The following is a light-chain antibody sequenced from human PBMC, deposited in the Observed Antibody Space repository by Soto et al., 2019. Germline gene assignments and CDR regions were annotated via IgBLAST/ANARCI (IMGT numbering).Light chain of an antibody. CDR1: QSISSW. CDR2: KAS. CDR3: QQYNSYVT. Sequence: DIQMTQSPSPLSASVGDRVTITCRASQSISSWLAWYQQKPGKAPKLLIYKASSLESGVPSRFSGSGSGTEFTLTISSLQPDDFATYYCQQYNSYVTVGGGTKVEIK. V-gene: IGKV1-5*03. J-gene: IGKJ4*01.